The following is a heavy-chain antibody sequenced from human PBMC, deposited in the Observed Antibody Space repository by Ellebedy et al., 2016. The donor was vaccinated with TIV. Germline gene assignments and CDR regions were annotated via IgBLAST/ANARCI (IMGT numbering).Heavy chain of an antibody. CDR2: IYSGGST. CDR1: GFTVSSNY. J-gene: IGHJ4*02. V-gene: IGHV3-66*01. D-gene: IGHD6-19*01. CDR3: AKRTSGWWVFDY. Sequence: PGGSLRLSCAASGFTVSSNYMSWVRQAPGKGLEWVSVIYSGGSTYYADSVKGRFTISRDNSKHTLYLQMNSLRAEDTAVYYCAKRTSGWWVFDYWGQGTLVTVSS.